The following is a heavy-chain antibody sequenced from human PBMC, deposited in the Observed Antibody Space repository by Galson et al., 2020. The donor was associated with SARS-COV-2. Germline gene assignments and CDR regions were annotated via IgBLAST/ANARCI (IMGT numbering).Heavy chain of an antibody. CDR3: ARLPNLGTDPLYYFDF. V-gene: IGHV4-39*01. D-gene: IGHD3-10*01. Sequence: ASETLSLTCTVSGGSIRSGSHYWGWIRQSPGKGLEWIGSIYYSGIPYYNASLKSRVTISVDTSKNQFSLRVTSVTAADTAVYYCARLPNLGTDPLYYFDFWGQGTLVTVSS. CDR2: IYYSGIP. CDR1: GGSIRSGSHY. J-gene: IGHJ4*02.